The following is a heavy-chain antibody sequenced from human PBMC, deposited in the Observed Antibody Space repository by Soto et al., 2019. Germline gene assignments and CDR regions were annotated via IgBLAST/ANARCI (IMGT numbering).Heavy chain of an antibody. D-gene: IGHD3-9*01. CDR2: IYYSGST. J-gene: IGHJ3*02. CDR1: GGSISSRGYY. Sequence: SETLSLTCTVSGGSISSRGYYWSWIRQHPGKGLEWIGYIYYSGSTYYNPSLKSRVTISVDTSKNQFSLKLSSVTAADTAVYYCARDEEYYDILTGYYNGDAFDIWGQGTMVTVSS. CDR3: ARDEEYYDILTGYYNGDAFDI. V-gene: IGHV4-31*03.